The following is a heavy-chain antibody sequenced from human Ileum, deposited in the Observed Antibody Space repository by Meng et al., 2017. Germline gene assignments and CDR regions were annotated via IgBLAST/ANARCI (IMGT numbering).Heavy chain of an antibody. CDR1: GGSISSRTSY. J-gene: IGHJ4*02. Sequence: QLQLQESGPGLVKPSETLSRPCSVSGGSISSRTSYWGWIRQPPGMGLEWIVSFFYGGTTYYNPSLESRVTTSVDTSKSQFSLNLKSVSAADTAVYFCARHGAFRSHLDDGGQGTLVTVSS. CDR3: ARHGAFRSHLDD. D-gene: IGHD3-3*02. CDR2: FFYGGTT. V-gene: IGHV4-39*01.